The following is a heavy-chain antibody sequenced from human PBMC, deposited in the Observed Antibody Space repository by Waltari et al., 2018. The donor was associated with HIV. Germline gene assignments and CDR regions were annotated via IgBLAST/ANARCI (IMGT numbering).Heavy chain of an antibody. CDR2: IDWNSRNI. CDR1: GFPFGEFG. D-gene: IGHD5-18*01. V-gene: IGHV3-9*01. J-gene: IGHJ4*02. CDR3: AKATERWLQPKFFDF. Sequence: EVQMVASGGEFVLPGRSLRLSCAVSGFPFGEFGLHWVRQFPGKGREWVSGIDWNSRNIEDADSVKGRFIISRDNAKRSLYLDMTSLKSEDTAFYFCAKATERWLQPKFFDFWGQGTLVTVSS.